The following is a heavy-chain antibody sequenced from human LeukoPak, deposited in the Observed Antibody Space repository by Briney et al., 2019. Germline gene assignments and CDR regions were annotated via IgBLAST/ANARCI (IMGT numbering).Heavy chain of an antibody. V-gene: IGHV3-74*01. Sequence: GGSLRLSCAASGFTFSGYWMHWVRQVPGKGLVWVSRINSDGSTTTYADSVKGRFTISRDNAKNTLYLQMKSLRAEDTAVYYCVRGRGGLPIVYWGQGTLVTVSS. CDR1: GFTFSGYW. D-gene: IGHD3-10*01. CDR3: VRGRGGLPIVY. J-gene: IGHJ4*02. CDR2: INSDGSTT.